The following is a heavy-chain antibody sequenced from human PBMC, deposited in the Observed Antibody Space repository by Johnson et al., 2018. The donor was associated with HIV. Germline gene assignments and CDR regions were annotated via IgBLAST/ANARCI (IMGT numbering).Heavy chain of an antibody. J-gene: IGHJ3*02. D-gene: IGHD1-26*01. CDR3: ANSDSSEMKLGAFDI. CDR2: VYSGGNT. CDR1: GFTVSSNY. V-gene: IGHV3-66*02. Sequence: VQLVESGGGLVQPGGSLRLSCAASGFTVSSNYMSWVRQAPEMGLVWVSIVYSGGNTYYADYVKGRVPISRDNSKNTLDLQMNSLRAEDTAVYYCANSDSSEMKLGAFDIWGQGTMVTVS.